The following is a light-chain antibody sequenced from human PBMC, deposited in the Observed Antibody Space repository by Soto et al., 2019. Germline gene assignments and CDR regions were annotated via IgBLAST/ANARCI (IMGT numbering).Light chain of an antibody. CDR3: SLSYSGARPVV. Sequence: QAVVTQEPSLTVSPGGTVTLTCGSSTGAVTSGHYPYWFQQKPGQAPRTLIYDTSNKHSWTPARFSGSLLGGKAALTLSGAQPEDEAEYYCSLSYSGARPVVFGGGTQLTVL. V-gene: IGLV7-46*01. CDR2: DTS. J-gene: IGLJ2*01. CDR1: TGAVTSGHY.